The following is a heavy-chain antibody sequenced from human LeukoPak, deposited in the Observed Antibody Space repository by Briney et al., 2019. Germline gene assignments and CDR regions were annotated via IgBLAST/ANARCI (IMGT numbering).Heavy chain of an antibody. D-gene: IGHD6-13*01. Sequence: PGGXXRLSCAASGFTFSSDWMSWGRQAPGKGVEGVANINQDGSEKYYVDSVMGPFTVSRDNAKNSLYLQMNSLRAEDTAVYYCARDIEAAGLFLDYWGQGTLVTVSS. CDR2: INQDGSEK. CDR3: ARDIEAAGLFLDY. CDR1: GFTFSSDW. J-gene: IGHJ4*02. V-gene: IGHV3-7*01.